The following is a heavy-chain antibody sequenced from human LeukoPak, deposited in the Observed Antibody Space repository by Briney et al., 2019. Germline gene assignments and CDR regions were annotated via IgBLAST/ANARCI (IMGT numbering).Heavy chain of an antibody. V-gene: IGHV1-2*06. Sequence: ASVKVSCXASGYTFTGYYMHWARQAPGQGLAWMGRINPNSGGTNYAQKFQGRVTMTRDTFISTAYMELSRLRSDDTAVYYCTSEAVAGTNDAFDIWGQGTMVTVSS. CDR1: GYTFTGYY. D-gene: IGHD6-19*01. CDR3: TSEAVAGTNDAFDI. CDR2: INPNSGGT. J-gene: IGHJ3*02.